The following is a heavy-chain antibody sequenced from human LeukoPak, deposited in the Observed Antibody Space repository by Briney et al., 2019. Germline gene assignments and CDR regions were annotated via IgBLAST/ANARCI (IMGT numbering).Heavy chain of an antibody. CDR1: GFTISNNY. V-gene: IGHV3-53*01. D-gene: IGHD1-1*01. CDR2: IYSGGNT. Sequence: GGSLRLSCVVSGFTISNNYMSWVRQAPGKGLEWVSVIYSGGNTYYADSVRGRFTISRDNSKNTLYLQMNTLRAEDTAVYSCARELSGYYFDYWGQGTLVTVSS. J-gene: IGHJ4*02. CDR3: ARELSGYYFDY.